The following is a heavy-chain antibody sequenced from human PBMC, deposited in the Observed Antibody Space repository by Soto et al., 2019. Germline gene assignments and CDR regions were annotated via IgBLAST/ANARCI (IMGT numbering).Heavy chain of an antibody. D-gene: IGHD2-2*02. V-gene: IGHV4-4*02. CDR1: GGSISSSNW. CDR2: IYHSGST. Sequence: TSETLSLTCAVSGGSISSSNWWSWVRQPPGKGLEWIGEIYHSGSTNYNPSLKSRVTISVDKSKNQFSLKLSSVTAADTAVYYCARHLYIPAAINFGTYYFDYWGQGTLVTVSS. CDR3: ARHLYIPAAINFGTYYFDY. J-gene: IGHJ4*02.